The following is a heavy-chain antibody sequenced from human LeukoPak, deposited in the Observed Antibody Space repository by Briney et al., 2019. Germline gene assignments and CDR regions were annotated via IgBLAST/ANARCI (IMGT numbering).Heavy chain of an antibody. CDR3: ARGKYSGTYYFDS. CDR2: IYHTGSA. D-gene: IGHD1-26*01. Sequence: SETLSLTCTVSGYSISYGYYWGWIRQSPGKGLEWIGSIYHTGSAYYNPSLKSRVTISVDTSKNQFSLEVTSVSASDTAIYYCARGKYSGTYYFDSWGQGTLVTVSS. CDR1: GYSISYGYY. V-gene: IGHV4-38-2*02. J-gene: IGHJ4*02.